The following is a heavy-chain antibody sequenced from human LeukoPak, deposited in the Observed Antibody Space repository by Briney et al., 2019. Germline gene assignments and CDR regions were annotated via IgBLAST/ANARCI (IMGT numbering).Heavy chain of an antibody. CDR1: GYSITRGYN. D-gene: IGHD3-10*01. CDR3: GRGGGGDFHH. CDR2: ISHAGDT. V-gene: IGHV4-38-2*02. J-gene: IGHJ4*02. Sequence: SETLSLTCTVSGYSITRGYNWGWVRQSPGKGLEWIASISHAGDTYYNPSLKSRVTISVDTSKNHFSLNLASVTAPDTAVYFGGRGGGGDFHHWGQGPLVTVSS.